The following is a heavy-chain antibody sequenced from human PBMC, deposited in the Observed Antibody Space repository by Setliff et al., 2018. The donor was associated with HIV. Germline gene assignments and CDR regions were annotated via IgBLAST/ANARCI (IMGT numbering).Heavy chain of an antibody. J-gene: IGHJ4*02. CDR2: LPHSGAT. V-gene: IGHV4-39*07. D-gene: IGHD6-19*01. CDR1: GGSIRSRDYS. Sequence: SETLSLTCTVSGGSIRSRDYSWGWIRQPPGKGLEWIVSLPHSGATFYNPSLRSRVTISVDKSKNQFSLKLSSVTAADTAVYFCAREREKYSDWYYFDYWGQGTLVTVSS. CDR3: AREREKYSDWYYFDY.